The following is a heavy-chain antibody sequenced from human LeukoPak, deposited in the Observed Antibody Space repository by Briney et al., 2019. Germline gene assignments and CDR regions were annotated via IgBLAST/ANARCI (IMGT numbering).Heavy chain of an antibody. CDR1: GYTFTSYG. V-gene: IGHV1-46*01. J-gene: IGHJ4*02. Sequence: ASVKVSCKASGYTFTSYGISWVRQAPGQGLEWMGIINPSGGSTSYAQKFQGRVTMARDTSTSTVYMELSSLRSEDTAVYYCARAATTGTVDYWGQGTLVTVSS. D-gene: IGHD6-13*01. CDR3: ARAATTGTVDY. CDR2: INPSGGST.